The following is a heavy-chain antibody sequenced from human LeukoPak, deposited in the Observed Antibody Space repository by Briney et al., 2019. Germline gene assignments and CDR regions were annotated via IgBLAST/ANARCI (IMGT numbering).Heavy chain of an antibody. D-gene: IGHD3-10*01. V-gene: IGHV1-2*02. CDR2: INPNSGGT. CDR3: ARDGHTAYYYGSGTYCGY. J-gene: IGHJ4*02. Sequence: GASVKVSCKASGYTFTGYYMHWVRRAPGQGLEWMGWINPNSGGTNYAQKFQGRVTMTRDTSISTAYMELSRLRSDDTAVYYCARDGHTAYYYGSGTYCGYWGQGTLVTVSS. CDR1: GYTFTGYY.